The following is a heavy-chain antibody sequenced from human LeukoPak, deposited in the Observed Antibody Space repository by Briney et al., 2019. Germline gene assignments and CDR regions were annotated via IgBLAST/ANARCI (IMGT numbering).Heavy chain of an antibody. CDR3: TSGRHDFLH. J-gene: IGHJ4*02. CDR1: GFVFSTYW. V-gene: IGHV3-7*01. CDR2: INLDGTEE. D-gene: IGHD3/OR15-3a*01. Sequence: GGSLRLSCAASGFVFSTYWMTWVRQAPGKGLEWVANINLDGTEEHYVDSSLKGRFTISRDNAKNSLHLQMTSLRVEDTAVYYCTSGRHDFLHWGQGTLVTVSS.